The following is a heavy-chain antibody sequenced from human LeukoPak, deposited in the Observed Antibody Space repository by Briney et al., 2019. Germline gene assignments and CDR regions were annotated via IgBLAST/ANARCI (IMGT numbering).Heavy chain of an antibody. V-gene: IGHV4-39*01. D-gene: IGHD5-24*01. J-gene: IGHJ3*02. CDR1: GGSISSSSYY. CDR3: ARHPPTILDAFDI. CDR2: IYYSGST. Sequence: SETLSLTCTVSGGSISSSSYYWGWIRQPPGKGLEWIGSIYYSGSTYYNPSLKSRVTISVDTSKNQFSLKLSSVTAADTAVYYCARHPPTILDAFDIWGQGTMVTVSS.